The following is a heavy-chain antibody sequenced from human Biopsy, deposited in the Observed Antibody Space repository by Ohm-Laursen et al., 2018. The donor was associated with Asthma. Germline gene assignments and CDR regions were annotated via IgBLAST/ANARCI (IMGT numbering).Heavy chain of an antibody. CDR3: ARERAGVLGSYNGMDV. CDR1: GFSGLTFRDFG. J-gene: IGHJ6*02. V-gene: IGHV3-30*03. CDR2: TTFDGGTQ. D-gene: IGHD2-8*01. Sequence: RSLRLSCAASGFSGLTFRDFGMHWVRQAPGKGLEWVAATTFDGGTQYYTDSVKGRFTISRDNSRNTLNLQMNSVRPDDTAVYFCARERAGVLGSYNGMDVWGPGTTVSVSS.